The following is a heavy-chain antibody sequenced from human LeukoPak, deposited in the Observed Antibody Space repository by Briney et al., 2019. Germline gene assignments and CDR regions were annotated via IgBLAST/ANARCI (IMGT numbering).Heavy chain of an antibody. D-gene: IGHD6-19*01. CDR1: GYTFTGYY. V-gene: IGHV1-2*02. J-gene: IGHJ3*02. Sequence: ASVKVSCKASGYTFTGYYMHWVRQAAGQGLEWMGWINPNSGGTNYAQKFQGRVTMTRDTSISTAYMELSRLRSDDTAVYYCARAVAGTHDAFDIWGQGTMVTVSS. CDR3: ARAVAGTHDAFDI. CDR2: INPNSGGT.